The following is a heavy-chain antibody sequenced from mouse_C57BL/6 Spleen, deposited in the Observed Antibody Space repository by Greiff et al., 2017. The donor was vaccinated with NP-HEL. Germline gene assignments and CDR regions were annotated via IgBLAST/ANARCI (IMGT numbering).Heavy chain of an antibody. Sequence: EVQLQQSGAELVRPGSSVKMSCKTSGYTFTSYGINWVKQRPGQGLEWIGYIYIGNGYTEYNEKFKGKATLTSDTSSSTAYMQLSSLTSEDSAIYFCATLITTVVPEDWYFDVWGTGTTVTVSS. V-gene: IGHV1-58*01. CDR2: IYIGNGYT. CDR1: GYTFTSYG. CDR3: ATLITTVVPEDWYFDV. D-gene: IGHD1-1*01. J-gene: IGHJ1*03.